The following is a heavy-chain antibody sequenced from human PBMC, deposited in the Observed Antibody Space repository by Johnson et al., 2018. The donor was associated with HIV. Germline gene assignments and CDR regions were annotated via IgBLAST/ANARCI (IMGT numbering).Heavy chain of an antibody. V-gene: IGHV3-13*01. CDR1: GFTFSNYD. D-gene: IGHD1-26*01. Sequence: VQLVESGGGLIQPGGSLRLSCAASGFTFSNYDMYWVRQATGKGLEWVSGIGTAGDTHYADSLKGRFTISREDAKNSLYLQMNSLRAEDTAVYYCARDAPDSGSYHAFDIWGQGTMVTVSS. J-gene: IGHJ3*02. CDR2: IGTAGDT. CDR3: ARDAPDSGSYHAFDI.